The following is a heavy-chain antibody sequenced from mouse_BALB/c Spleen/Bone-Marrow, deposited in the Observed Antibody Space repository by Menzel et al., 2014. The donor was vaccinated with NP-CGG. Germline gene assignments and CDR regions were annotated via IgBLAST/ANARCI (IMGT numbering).Heavy chain of an antibody. D-gene: IGHD3-1*01. V-gene: IGHV5-12-1*01. CDR2: ISSGGGNT. J-gene: IGHJ2*01. CDR3: ARHGSGYD. CDR1: GFAFSSYD. Sequence: EVKLMESGGGLVKPEGSLKLSCAASGFAFSSYDMSWVRQTPEKRLEWVAYISSGGGNTYYPDTVKGRFTISRDNAKNTLYLQMSSLKSEDTAMYYCARHGSGYDWGQGTTLTVSS.